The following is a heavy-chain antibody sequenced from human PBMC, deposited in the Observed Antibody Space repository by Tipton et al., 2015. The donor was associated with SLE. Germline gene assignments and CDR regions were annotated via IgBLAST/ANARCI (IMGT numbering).Heavy chain of an antibody. D-gene: IGHD3-22*01. CDR1: GFTFSSYA. V-gene: IGHV3-23*01. CDR2: ISGSGGST. J-gene: IGHJ4*02. CDR3: AKDTLFDSSRIDY. Sequence: SLRLSCAASGFTFSSYAMSWVRQAPGKGLEWVSAISGSGGSTYYADSVEGRFTISRDNSKNTLYLQMNSLRAEDTAVYYCAKDTLFDSSRIDYWGQGTLVTVSS.